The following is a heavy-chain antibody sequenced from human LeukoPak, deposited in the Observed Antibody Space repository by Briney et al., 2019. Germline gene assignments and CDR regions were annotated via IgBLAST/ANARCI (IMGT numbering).Heavy chain of an antibody. CDR1: GFTFSSYW. CDR2: INTDGSSV. J-gene: IGHJ3*02. Sequence: PGGSLRLSCAASGFTFSSYWMHRVRQAPGKGLVWGSRINTDGSSVSYADSVKGRFTISRDNAKNTLYLQMSSLRAEDTAVYYCARDKANGAFDIWGQGTMVTVSS. V-gene: IGHV3-74*01. CDR3: ARDKANGAFDI. D-gene: IGHD2-8*01.